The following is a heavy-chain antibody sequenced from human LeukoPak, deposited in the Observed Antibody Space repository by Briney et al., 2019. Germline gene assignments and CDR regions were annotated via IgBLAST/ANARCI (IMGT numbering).Heavy chain of an antibody. V-gene: IGHV3-23*01. CDR2: ISGSNGGT. Sequence: HPGGSLRLSCAASGFTFSSYAMSWVRQAPGKGLEWVSGISGSNGGTYYAGSVKGRFTISRDDSKNTLFLQLTSLRAEDTAVYYCAKASSPLGYFDYWGQGILVTVSS. CDR1: GFTFSSYA. D-gene: IGHD6-13*01. CDR3: AKASSPLGYFDY. J-gene: IGHJ4*02.